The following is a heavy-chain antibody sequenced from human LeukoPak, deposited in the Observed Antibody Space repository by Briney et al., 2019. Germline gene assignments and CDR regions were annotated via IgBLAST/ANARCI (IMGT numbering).Heavy chain of an antibody. Sequence: GSLRLSCAASGFTFSSYGMHWVRQAPGKGVEWVAVISYDGSNKYYADSVKGRFIISRDNSKNTLYLQMNSLRAEDTAVYYCAKALSSGFDYWGQGTLVTVSS. D-gene: IGHD6-19*01. J-gene: IGHJ4*02. V-gene: IGHV3-30*18. CDR1: GFTFSSYG. CDR3: AKALSSGFDY. CDR2: ISYDGSNK.